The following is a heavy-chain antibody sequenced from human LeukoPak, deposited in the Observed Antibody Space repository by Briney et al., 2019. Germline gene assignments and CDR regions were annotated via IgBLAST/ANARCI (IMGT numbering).Heavy chain of an antibody. V-gene: IGHV1-8*02. J-gene: IGHJ5*02. CDR3: ARGVLEWLFDWFDP. D-gene: IGHD3-3*01. CDR1: GYTFTGYY. CDR2: MNPNSGNT. Sequence: ASVKASCKASGYTFTGYYMHWVRQAPGQGLEWMGWMNPNSGNTGYAQKFQGRVAMTRNTSISTAYMELSSLRSEDTAVYYCARGVLEWLFDWFDPWGQGTLVTVSS.